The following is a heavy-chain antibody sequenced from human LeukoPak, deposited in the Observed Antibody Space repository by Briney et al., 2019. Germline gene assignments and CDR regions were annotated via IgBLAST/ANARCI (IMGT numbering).Heavy chain of an antibody. J-gene: IGHJ4*02. CDR1: GGSISGYN. Sequence: PSETLSLTCTVSGGSISGYNWNWIRQPAGKGLEWIGRISTGGNTDYNPSLKSRITLSLDTTKNQLSLNLTSVTAADTAMYYCARSLVGSTYFDYWGQGTLVTVSS. CDR3: ARSLVGSTYFDY. V-gene: IGHV4-4*07. D-gene: IGHD2-2*01. CDR2: ISTGGNT.